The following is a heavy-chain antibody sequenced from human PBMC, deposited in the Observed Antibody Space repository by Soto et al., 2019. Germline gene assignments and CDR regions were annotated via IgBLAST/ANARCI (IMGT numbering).Heavy chain of an antibody. Sequence: QVQLQESGPGLVKPSETLSLTCTVSGGSSSSYYWSWVRQPPGKGLEWIGYIYYSGSTNYNPSLNSRVTISVDTSTNQFSLKLSSVTAADTAVYYCAKQLLGQQLHHDAFDIWGQGTMVTVSS. V-gene: IGHV4-59*08. D-gene: IGHD6-13*01. CDR3: AKQLLGQQLHHDAFDI. J-gene: IGHJ3*02. CDR1: GGSSSSYY. CDR2: IYYSGST.